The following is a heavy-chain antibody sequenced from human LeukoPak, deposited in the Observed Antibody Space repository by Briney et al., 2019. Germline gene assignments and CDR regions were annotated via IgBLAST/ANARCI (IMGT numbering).Heavy chain of an antibody. D-gene: IGHD6-19*01. Sequence: LPGGSLRLSCAASGFTFSSYAMSWVRQAPGKGLEWVSAISGSGGSTYYADSVKGRFTISRDNSKNTLYLQMNSLRAGDTAVYYCAKDEAVAANPFRYWGQGTLVTVSS. J-gene: IGHJ4*02. CDR3: AKDEAVAANPFRY. CDR1: GFTFSSYA. CDR2: ISGSGGST. V-gene: IGHV3-23*01.